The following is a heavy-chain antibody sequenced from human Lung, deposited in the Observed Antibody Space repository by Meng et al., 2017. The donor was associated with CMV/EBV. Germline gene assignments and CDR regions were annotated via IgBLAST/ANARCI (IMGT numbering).Heavy chain of an antibody. D-gene: IGHD2-15*01. CDR2: MNPNSGNT. V-gene: IGHV1-8*01. CDR1: GYPLTSYE. Sequence: KSPGSQGKVPVKGSGYPLTSYENNGVRQAQGQGLEWMGWMNPNSGNTGYAQKFQGRVTMTRNTSISTAYMELSSLRSEDTAVYYCARGYCSGGSCPVFDPWGQGTLVTVSS. J-gene: IGHJ5*02. CDR3: ARGYCSGGSCPVFDP.